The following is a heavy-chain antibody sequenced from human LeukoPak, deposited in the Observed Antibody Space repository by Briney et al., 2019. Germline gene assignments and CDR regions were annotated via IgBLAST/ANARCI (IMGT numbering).Heavy chain of an antibody. CDR3: AKDLAYYYDSSGYYPDH. V-gene: IGHV3-30*18. Sequence: GGSLRLSCAASGFTFSSYGMHWVRQAPGKGLEWVAVISYDGSNKYYADSVKGRFTISRDNSKNTLYLQMNSLRAEDTAVYYCAKDLAYYYDSSGYYPDHWGQGTLVTVSS. CDR2: ISYDGSNK. J-gene: IGHJ5*02. D-gene: IGHD3-22*01. CDR1: GFTFSSYG.